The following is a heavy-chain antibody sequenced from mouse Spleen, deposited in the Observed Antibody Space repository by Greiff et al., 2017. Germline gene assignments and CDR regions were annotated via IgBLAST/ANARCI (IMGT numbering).Heavy chain of an antibody. CDR2: INPSSGYT. Sequence: VQLQQSGAELAKPGASVKLSCKASGYTFTSYWMHWVKQRPGQGLEWIGYINPSSGYTKYNQKFKDKATLTADKSSSTAYMQLSSLTYEDSAVYYCARHGEIFYGNYPYYAMDYWGQGTSVTVSS. CDR1: GYTFTSYW. D-gene: IGHD2-1*01. CDR3: ARHGEIFYGNYPYYAMDY. J-gene: IGHJ4*01. V-gene: IGHV1-7*01.